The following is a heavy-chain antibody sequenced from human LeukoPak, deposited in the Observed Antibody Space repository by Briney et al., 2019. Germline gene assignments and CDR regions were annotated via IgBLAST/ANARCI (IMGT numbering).Heavy chain of an antibody. CDR1: GFTFSSYW. D-gene: IGHD2-15*01. CDR2: INSDGSDT. Sequence: GGSLRLSCAASGFTFSSYWMHWVRQAPGKGLVWVSRINSDGSDTIYADSVKGRFTISRDNAKSTVYLQMNSLKAEDTAVYYCARGGYHHGFDIWGHGTMVTVSS. V-gene: IGHV3-74*01. J-gene: IGHJ3*02. CDR3: ARGGYHHGFDI.